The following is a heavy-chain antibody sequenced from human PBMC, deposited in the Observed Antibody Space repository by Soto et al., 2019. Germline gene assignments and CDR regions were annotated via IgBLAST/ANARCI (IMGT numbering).Heavy chain of an antibody. CDR2: IIPIFGTA. CDR3: ARDLGVRHYYDSSGYYSFDY. CDR1: GGTFSSYA. V-gene: IGHV1-69*01. Sequence: QVQLVQSGAEVKKPGSSVKVSCKASGGTFSSYAISWVRQAPGQGLEWMGGIIPIFGTANYAQKFQGRVTITADESTSTAYMELSSLRSEDTAVYYCARDLGVRHYYDSSGYYSFDYWGQGTLVTVSS. D-gene: IGHD3-22*01. J-gene: IGHJ4*02.